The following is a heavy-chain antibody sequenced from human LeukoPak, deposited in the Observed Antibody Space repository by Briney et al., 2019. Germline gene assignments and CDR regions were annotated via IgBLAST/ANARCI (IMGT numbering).Heavy chain of an antibody. CDR1: GFTFSNYW. D-gene: IGHD6-19*01. CDR2: ISRDGTST. Sequence: GGSLRLSCTASGFTFSNYWMHWVRQAPGKGLVWVSCISRDGTSTKYADSVKGRFAISRDNAKNTLYLQVNSLRAEDTAVYYCARGGYSNGWSPYWGQGTLVTVSS. CDR3: ARGGYSNGWSPY. V-gene: IGHV3-74*03. J-gene: IGHJ4*02.